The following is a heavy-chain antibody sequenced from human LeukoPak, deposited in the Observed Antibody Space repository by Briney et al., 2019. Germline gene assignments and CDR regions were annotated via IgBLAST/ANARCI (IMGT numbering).Heavy chain of an antibody. J-gene: IGHJ6*02. CDR1: GGSISSSSYF. CDR3: ASGPTSGGFYYYYGLDV. D-gene: IGHD3-10*01. CDR2: IFYSGST. Sequence: PSETLSLTCTVSGGSISSSSYFWSWIRQPPGKGLEWIGYIFYSGSTNYNPSLKSRVTISVDTSKNQFSLKLSSVTAADTAVYYCASGPTSGGFYYYYGLDVWGQGTTVTVSS. V-gene: IGHV4-61*01.